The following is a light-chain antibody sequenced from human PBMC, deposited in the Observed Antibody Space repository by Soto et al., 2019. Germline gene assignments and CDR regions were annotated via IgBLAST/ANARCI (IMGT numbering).Light chain of an antibody. J-gene: IGKJ1*01. Sequence: EIVLTQSPGTLSLSPGERATLSCRASQSVSSIYLAWYQQKPGQAPRLLIYGASSRATGIPDRFSGSGSGTDFTLTISRQEPEDFAVYFCQQYGTSPPWTFGQGTKVEIK. CDR2: GAS. CDR1: QSVSSIY. V-gene: IGKV3-20*01. CDR3: QQYGTSPPWT.